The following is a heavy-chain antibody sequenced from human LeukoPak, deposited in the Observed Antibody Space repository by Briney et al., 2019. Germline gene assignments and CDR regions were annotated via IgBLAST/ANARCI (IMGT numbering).Heavy chain of an antibody. V-gene: IGHV4-30-4*01. CDR2: IYYSGST. Sequence: SETLSLTCTVSGGSISSGDYYWGWIRQPPGKGLEWIGYIYYSGSTYYNPSLKSRVTISVDTSKNQFSLKLSSVTAADTAVYYCARADKDIVLIDWGQGTLVTVSS. CDR3: ARADKDIVLID. D-gene: IGHD2-8*01. J-gene: IGHJ4*02. CDR1: GGSISSGDYY.